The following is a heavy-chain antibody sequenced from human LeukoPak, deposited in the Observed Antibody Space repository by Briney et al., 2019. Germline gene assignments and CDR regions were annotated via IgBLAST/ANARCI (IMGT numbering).Heavy chain of an antibody. Sequence: SETLSLTCTVSGGSISSHYWSWIRQPPGKGLEWIGQIYHSRTTNYNPSLKSRVTISVDTSKNQFSLKLTSVTAADTAVYYCARAYDDDYYYYMDVWGKGTTVTVSS. CDR2: IYHSRTT. CDR3: ARAYDDDYYYYMDV. CDR1: GGSISSHY. D-gene: IGHD3-3*01. V-gene: IGHV4-59*11. J-gene: IGHJ6*03.